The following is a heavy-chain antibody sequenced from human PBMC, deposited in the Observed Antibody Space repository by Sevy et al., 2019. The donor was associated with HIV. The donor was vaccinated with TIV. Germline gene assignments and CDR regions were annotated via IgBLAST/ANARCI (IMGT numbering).Heavy chain of an antibody. V-gene: IGHV3-33*01. D-gene: IGHD1-20*01. CDR2: IWYDGSNK. J-gene: IGHJ4*02. CDR1: GFTFSSYG. Sequence: GGSLRLSCAASGFTFSSYGMHWVRQAPGKGLERVAVIWYDGSNKYYADSVKGRFTISRDNSKNTLYLQMNSLRAEDTAVYYCARDHNGLDYWGQGTLVTVSS. CDR3: ARDHNGLDY.